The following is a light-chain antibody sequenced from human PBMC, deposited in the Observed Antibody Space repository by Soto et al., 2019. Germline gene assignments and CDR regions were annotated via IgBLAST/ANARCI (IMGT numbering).Light chain of an antibody. CDR1: QSVSSTS. V-gene: IGKV3-20*01. CDR2: GAS. Sequence: EIVLTQSPGTLALCPGERATLSCGGRQSVSSTSLASYQQKPGQAPRLLMYGASSRATDIPDRFSGSGSGTVFTLTISRLEPADFAVYYCQNYGVSWLNFGGGTKVDI. CDR3: QNYGVSWLN. J-gene: IGKJ4*01.